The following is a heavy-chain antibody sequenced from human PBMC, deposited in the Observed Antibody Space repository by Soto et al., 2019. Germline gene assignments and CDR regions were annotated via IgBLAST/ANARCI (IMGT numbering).Heavy chain of an antibody. J-gene: IGHJ4*02. Sequence: QVQLVQSGAEVKKPGASVKVSCKASGYTFTSYAMHWVRQAPGQRLEWMGWINAGNGNTKYSQKFQGRVTITRDTSASTAYMELSSLRSEDTAVYYCAREQVVRGVITEIDYWGQGTLVTVSS. CDR1: GYTFTSYA. CDR2: INAGNGNT. D-gene: IGHD3-10*01. V-gene: IGHV1-3*01. CDR3: AREQVVRGVITEIDY.